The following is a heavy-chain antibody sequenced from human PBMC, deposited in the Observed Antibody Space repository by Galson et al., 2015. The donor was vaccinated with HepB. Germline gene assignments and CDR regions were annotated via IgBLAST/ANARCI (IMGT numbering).Heavy chain of an antibody. V-gene: IGHV3-30*18. Sequence: SLRLSCAASAFTFSSYGLHGVRQAPGNGQEWVAVVSYDGSNKYYADSEKSRFTISRDNSKKTLYLQMHSLSAEDTAVYYCAKDGGILSSSSAHGILDYWGQGTLVTVSS. J-gene: IGHJ4*02. CDR1: AFTFSSYG. CDR3: AKDGGILSSSSAHGILDY. D-gene: IGHD6-6*01. CDR2: VSYDGSNK.